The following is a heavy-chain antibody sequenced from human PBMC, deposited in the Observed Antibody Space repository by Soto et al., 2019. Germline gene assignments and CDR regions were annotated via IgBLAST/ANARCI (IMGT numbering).Heavy chain of an antibody. Sequence: SETLSLTCLSSGSTLNSGKYYLRRHKQVPGKGLEWIGHIYVTGAVDYNPSLRDRITISQDTSERQFSLNLRLVTAADTAVYYCARLRIATNNYKWFDPWGQGTL. V-gene: IGHV4-31*03. CDR3: ARLRIATNNYKWFDP. J-gene: IGHJ5*02. D-gene: IGHD2-21*01. CDR1: GSTLNSGKYY. CDR2: IYVTGAV.